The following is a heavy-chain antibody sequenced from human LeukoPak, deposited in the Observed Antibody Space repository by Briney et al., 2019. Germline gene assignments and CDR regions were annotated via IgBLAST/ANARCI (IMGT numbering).Heavy chain of an antibody. D-gene: IGHD1-20*01. Sequence: TGGSLRLSCVASGFTFDDYAMHWVRQVPGKGLEWVSGISWDSVTIDYVDSVKGRFTMSGDNAKNSLYLQMNSLRPEDTALYYCAREFCIRNCKGSLDFWGRGTLVTVSS. J-gene: IGHJ4*02. V-gene: IGHV3-9*01. CDR3: AREFCIRNCKGSLDF. CDR1: GFTFDDYA. CDR2: ISWDSVTI.